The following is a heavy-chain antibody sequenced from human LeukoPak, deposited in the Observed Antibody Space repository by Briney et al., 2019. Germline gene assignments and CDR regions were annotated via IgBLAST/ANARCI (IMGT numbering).Heavy chain of an antibody. Sequence: SETLSLTCTVSGGSISSYYWSWIRQPPGKGLELIGYIRYSGDTSYNPSLKSRVTISIDTSKNQFSLKLNSVTAADTAVYYCARAYCSGGSCPNFDYWGQGTLVTVSS. D-gene: IGHD2-15*01. CDR2: IRYSGDT. CDR1: GGSISSYY. V-gene: IGHV4-59*01. J-gene: IGHJ4*02. CDR3: ARAYCSGGSCPNFDY.